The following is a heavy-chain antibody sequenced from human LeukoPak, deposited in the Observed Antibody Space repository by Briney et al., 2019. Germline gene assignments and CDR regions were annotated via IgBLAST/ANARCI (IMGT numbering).Heavy chain of an antibody. CDR3: ARDGFAIDWFDY. Sequence: GGSLRLSCAASGFTFSSYSMNWVRQAPGKGLEWVSSISSSSSYIYYADSVKGRFTISRDNAKNSLYLQMNSLRAEDTAVYYCARDGFAIDWFDYWGQGTLVTVSS. CDR1: GFTFSSYS. D-gene: IGHD3-9*01. V-gene: IGHV3-21*01. CDR2: ISSSSSYI. J-gene: IGHJ4*02.